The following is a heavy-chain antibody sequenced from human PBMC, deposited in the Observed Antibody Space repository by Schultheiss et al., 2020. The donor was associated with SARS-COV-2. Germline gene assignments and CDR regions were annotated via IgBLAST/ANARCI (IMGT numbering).Heavy chain of an antibody. CDR3: AKEQRGPSGLRYFDRLAAFDI. D-gene: IGHD3-9*01. CDR1: GFTFSSYG. J-gene: IGHJ3*02. V-gene: IGHV3-30*18. CDR2: ISYDGSNK. Sequence: GGSLRLSCAASGFTFSSYGMHWVRQAPGKGLEWVAVISYDGSNKYYADSVKGRFTISRDNSKNTLYLQMNSLRAEDTAVYYCAKEQRGPSGLRYFDRLAAFDIWGQGTMVTVSS.